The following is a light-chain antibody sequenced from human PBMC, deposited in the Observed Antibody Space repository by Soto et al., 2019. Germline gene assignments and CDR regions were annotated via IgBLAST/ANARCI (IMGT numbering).Light chain of an antibody. CDR2: KAS. Sequence: DIQMTQSPSTLSASVGDRVTITCRASQSISSWLAWYQQKPGKAPKLLIYKASSLESGVPSRFSGSGSGTEFTLTISSLQPDDFATYYCQHPGTFGQGTKVDI. CDR1: QSISSW. CDR3: QHPGT. J-gene: IGKJ1*01. V-gene: IGKV1-5*03.